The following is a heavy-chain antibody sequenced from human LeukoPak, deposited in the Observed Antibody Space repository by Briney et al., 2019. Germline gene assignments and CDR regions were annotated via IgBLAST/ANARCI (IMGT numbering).Heavy chain of an antibody. CDR1: GFTFSSYG. CDR2: ISYDGTNK. Sequence: GRSLRLSCAASGFTFSSYGMHWVRQAPGKGLEWVAIISYDGTNKYYSDSVKGRFTISRDNSKNTLYLQLNSLRDEDTAVYYCASGYSGYDLYYWGQGTLVTVSS. V-gene: IGHV3-30*03. D-gene: IGHD5-12*01. J-gene: IGHJ4*02. CDR3: ASGYSGYDLYY.